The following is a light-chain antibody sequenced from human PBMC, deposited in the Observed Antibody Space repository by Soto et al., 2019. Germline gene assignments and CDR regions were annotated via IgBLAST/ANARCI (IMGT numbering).Light chain of an antibody. V-gene: IGKV1-39*01. Sequence: DIQMTQSPSSLSASVGDRVTITCRASQSISNYLNWYQQSPGKAPKLLIYAASALESGVPSRFSGSGAGTRFTLTISSLQSEDFTTYYCQQSYTTPGTFGQGTKVEI. CDR1: QSISNY. J-gene: IGKJ1*01. CDR2: AAS. CDR3: QQSYTTPGT.